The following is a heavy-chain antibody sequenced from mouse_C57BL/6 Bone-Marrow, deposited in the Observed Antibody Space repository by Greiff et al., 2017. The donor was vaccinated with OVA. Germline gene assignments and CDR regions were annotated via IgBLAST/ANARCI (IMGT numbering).Heavy chain of an antibody. J-gene: IGHJ4*01. CDR1: GYAFSSSW. V-gene: IGHV1-82*01. CDR2: IYPGDGDT. D-gene: IGHD2-2*01. CDR3: ARKRLRRDYAMDY. Sequence: VQLKESGPELVKPGASVKISCKASGYAFSSSWMNWVKQRPGKGLEWIGRIYPGDGDTNYNGKFKGKATLTADKSSSTAYMQLSSLTSEDSAVYFCARKRLRRDYAMDYWGQGTSVTVSS.